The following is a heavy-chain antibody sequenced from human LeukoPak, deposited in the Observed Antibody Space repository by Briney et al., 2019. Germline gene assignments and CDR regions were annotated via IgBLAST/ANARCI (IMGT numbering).Heavy chain of an antibody. D-gene: IGHD6-13*01. J-gene: IGHJ6*03. CDR2: IKQDGSEK. CDR1: GFTFSSYW. V-gene: IGHV3-7*01. Sequence: GGSLRLSCAASGFTFSSYWMSWARQALGKGMEWVANIKQDGSEKYYVDSVKGRFTISRDNAKNSLYLQMNSLRAEDTAVYYCASRYSSSWYYYYYCMDVWGKGTTVTVSS. CDR3: ASRYSSSWYYYYYCMDV.